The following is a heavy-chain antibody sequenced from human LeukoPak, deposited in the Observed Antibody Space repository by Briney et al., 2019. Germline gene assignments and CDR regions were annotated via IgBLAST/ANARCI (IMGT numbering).Heavy chain of an antibody. Sequence: SVKVSCKASGGTFSSYAISWVRQAPGQGLEWMGGIIPIFGTANYAQKFQGRVTITADESTSTAYMELSSLRSEDTAVYYCARGAHYYDSSGYPNWFDPWGQGTLVTVSS. CDR2: IIPIFGTA. CDR1: GGTFSSYA. D-gene: IGHD3-22*01. CDR3: ARGAHYYDSSGYPNWFDP. J-gene: IGHJ5*02. V-gene: IGHV1-69*13.